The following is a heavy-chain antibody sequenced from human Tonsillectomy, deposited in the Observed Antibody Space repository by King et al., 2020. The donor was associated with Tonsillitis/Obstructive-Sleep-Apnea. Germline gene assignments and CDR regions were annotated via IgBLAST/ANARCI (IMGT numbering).Heavy chain of an antibody. Sequence: QLVQSGAEVKKPGASVKVSCKASGYTFTGYYIHWVRQAPGQGLEGMGWIDPNSGGTSYAQKFQGWVTMTRDTSISTAYMELTRLRSDDTAVYYCARDFGRMYYYMDVWGTGTTVTVPS. CDR1: GYTFTGYY. CDR3: ARDFGRMYYYMDV. D-gene: IGHD2-15*01. J-gene: IGHJ6*03. CDR2: IDPNSGGT. V-gene: IGHV1-2*04.